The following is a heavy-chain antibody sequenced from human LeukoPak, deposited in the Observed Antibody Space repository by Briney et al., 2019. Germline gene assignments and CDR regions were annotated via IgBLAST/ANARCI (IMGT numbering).Heavy chain of an antibody. D-gene: IGHD2-2*01. J-gene: IGHJ6*04. CDR2: IYHSGST. V-gene: IGHV4-38-2*01. CDR3: ARAPGYCSSTSCYLTYYYYGMDV. CDR1: GYSISSGYH. Sequence: SETLSLTCAVSGYSISSGYHWGWIRQPPGKGLEWIGSIYHSGSTYYNPSLKSRVTISVDTSKNQFSLKLSSVTAADTAVYYCARAPGYCSSTSCYLTYYYYGMDVWGKGTTVTVSS.